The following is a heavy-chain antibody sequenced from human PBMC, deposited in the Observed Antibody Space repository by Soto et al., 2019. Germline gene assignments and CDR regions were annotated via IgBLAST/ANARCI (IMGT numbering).Heavy chain of an antibody. J-gene: IGHJ4*02. CDR3: ARDRYGDYVVND. CDR2: ISSSGSTI. CDR1: GFTFSSHS. V-gene: IGHV3-48*01. Sequence: EVQLVESGGGLVQPGGSLSLSCAASGFTFSSHSMNWVRQAPGKGLEWVSYISSSGSTIFYADSVKGRFTISRDSAKNSLFLQMNNLRAEDTAEYYCARDRYGDYVVNDWGQGTLVTVSS. D-gene: IGHD4-17*01.